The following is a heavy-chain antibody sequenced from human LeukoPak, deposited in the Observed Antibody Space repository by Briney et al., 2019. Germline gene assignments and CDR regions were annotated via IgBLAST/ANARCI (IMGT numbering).Heavy chain of an antibody. CDR3: ARDQRMVRGVIIEGDDAFDI. CDR2: IIPILGRA. Sequence: VKVSCKASGGTFSSYAISWVRQAPGQGLEWMGRIIPILGRANYAQKFQGRVTITADKSTSTAYMELSSLRSEDTAVYYCARDQRMVRGVIIEGDDAFDIWGQGTMVTVSS. CDR1: GGTFSSYA. D-gene: IGHD3-10*01. V-gene: IGHV1-69*04. J-gene: IGHJ3*02.